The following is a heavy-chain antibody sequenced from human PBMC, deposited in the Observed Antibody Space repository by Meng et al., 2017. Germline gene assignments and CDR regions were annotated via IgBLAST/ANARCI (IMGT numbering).Heavy chain of an antibody. J-gene: IGHJ2*01. Sequence: QVQLQESGPGPVKPSETLSLTCTVSGGSISSYYWSWTRQPAGKGLEWIGRIYTSGSTNYNPSLKSRVTMSVDTSKNQFSLKLSSVTAADTAVYYCAGDYGDYRDWYFDLWGRGTLVTVSS. CDR3: AGDYGDYRDWYFDL. V-gene: IGHV4-4*07. CDR1: GGSISSYY. D-gene: IGHD4-17*01. CDR2: IYTSGST.